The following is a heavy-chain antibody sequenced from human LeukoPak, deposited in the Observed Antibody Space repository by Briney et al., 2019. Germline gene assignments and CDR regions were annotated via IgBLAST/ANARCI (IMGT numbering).Heavy chain of an antibody. CDR2: IYHSGST. CDR3: ARLRSGSYDY. D-gene: IGHD1-26*01. V-gene: IGHV4-38-2*02. CDR1: GYSISSGYY. J-gene: IGHJ4*02. Sequence: SETLSLTCTVSGYSISSGYYWGWIRQPPGKGLEWIGSIYHSGSTYYNPSLKSRVTISVDTSKNQFSLKLSSVTAADTAVYYCARLRSGSYDYWGQGTLVTVSS.